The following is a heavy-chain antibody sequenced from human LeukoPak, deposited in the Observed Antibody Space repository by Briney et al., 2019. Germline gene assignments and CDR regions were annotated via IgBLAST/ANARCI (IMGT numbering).Heavy chain of an antibody. CDR2: IYYSGST. CDR3: ARGPHHGYCSSTSCYLSYYYMDV. J-gene: IGHJ6*03. V-gene: IGHV4-59*01. CDR1: GGSISSYY. D-gene: IGHD2-2*03. Sequence: SETLSLTCTVSGGSISSYYWSWIRQPPGKGLEWIGYIYYSGSTNYNPSLKGRVTISVDTSKNQFSLKLSSVTAADTAVYYCARGPHHGYCSSTSCYLSYYYMDVWGKGTTVTVSS.